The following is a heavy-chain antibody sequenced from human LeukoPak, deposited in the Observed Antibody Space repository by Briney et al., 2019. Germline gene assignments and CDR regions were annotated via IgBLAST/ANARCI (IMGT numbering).Heavy chain of an antibody. CDR2: IYYSGST. CDR3: ARLEWELLGVLDY. Sequence: SETLSLTCTVSGVSISSYYWSWIRQPPGKGLEWIGDIYYSGSTNYNPSLKSRVTISVDTYKHPFSLKLSSVTAADTAVYYCARLEWELLGVLDYWGQGTLVTVSS. CDR1: GVSISSYY. J-gene: IGHJ4*02. V-gene: IGHV4-59*01. D-gene: IGHD1-26*01.